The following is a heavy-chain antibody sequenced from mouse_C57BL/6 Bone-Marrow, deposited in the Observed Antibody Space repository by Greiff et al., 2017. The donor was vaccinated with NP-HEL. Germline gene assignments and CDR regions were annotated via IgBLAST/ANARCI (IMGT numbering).Heavy chain of an antibody. CDR1: GYTFTSYW. Sequence: VQLQQSGAELVKPGASVKMSCKASGYTFTSYWITWVKQRPGQGLEWIGDIYPGSGSTNYNEKFKSKATLTVDTSSSTAYMQLSSLTSEDSAVYYGARCDGYYFYYFDYGGQGTTLTVSS. J-gene: IGHJ2*01. V-gene: IGHV1-55*01. CDR2: IYPGSGST. D-gene: IGHD2-3*01. CDR3: ARCDGYYFYYFDY.